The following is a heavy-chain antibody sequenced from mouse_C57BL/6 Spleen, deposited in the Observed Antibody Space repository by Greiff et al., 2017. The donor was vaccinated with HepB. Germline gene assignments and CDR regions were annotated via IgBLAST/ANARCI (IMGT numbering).Heavy chain of an antibody. CDR1: GYTFTDYE. J-gene: IGHJ3*01. CDR3: TREGGYDAFAY. Sequence: QVQLQQSGAELVRPGASVTLSCKASGYTFTDYEMHWVKQTPVHGLEWIGAIDPETGGTAYNQKFKGKAILTADKSSSTAYMELRSLTSEDSAVYYCTREGGYDAFAYWGQGTLVTVSA. D-gene: IGHD2-2*01. V-gene: IGHV1-15*01. CDR2: IDPETGGT.